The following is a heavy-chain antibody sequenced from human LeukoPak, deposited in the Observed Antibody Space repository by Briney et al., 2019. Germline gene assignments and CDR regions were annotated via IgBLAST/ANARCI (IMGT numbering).Heavy chain of an antibody. CDR2: INSDGSST. Sequence: SGGSLRLSCAASGFTFSSYWMHWVRQAPGKGLVWVSRINSDGSSTGYADSVKGRFTISRDNAKNTLYLQMNSLRAEDTAVYYCARVGGLGEFDPWGQGTLVTVSS. CDR1: GFTFSSYW. J-gene: IGHJ5*02. V-gene: IGHV3-74*01. CDR3: ARVGGLGEFDP. D-gene: IGHD3-10*01.